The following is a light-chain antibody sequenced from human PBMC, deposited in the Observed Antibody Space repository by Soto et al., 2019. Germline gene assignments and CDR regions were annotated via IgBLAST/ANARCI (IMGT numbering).Light chain of an antibody. Sequence: QSVLTQPASVSGSPGQSITISCTGTSSDVGAYNLVSWYQQHPGTAPKLIIYEVRNRPSGISSRFSGSRSGNTASLTISGLQSEDEGDYYCSAYTARSTLVFGGGTKVTFL. CDR2: EVR. V-gene: IGLV2-14*01. CDR3: SAYTARSTLV. J-gene: IGLJ3*02. CDR1: SSDVGAYNL.